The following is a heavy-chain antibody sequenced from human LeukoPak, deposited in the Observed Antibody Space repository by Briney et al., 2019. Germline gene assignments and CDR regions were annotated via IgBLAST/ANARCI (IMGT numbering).Heavy chain of an antibody. CDR2: ISSSSSFI. J-gene: IGHJ4*02. Sequence: GGSLRLSCAASGFRFSGYSMNWVRQAPGKGLEWLSYISSSSSFIYYADSVKGRFTVSRDNAKNSLYLQMSSLRDEDTAVYYCARDRGSYTLEYWGQGTLVTVSS. D-gene: IGHD1-26*01. V-gene: IGHV3-48*02. CDR3: ARDRGSYTLEY. CDR1: GFRFSGYS.